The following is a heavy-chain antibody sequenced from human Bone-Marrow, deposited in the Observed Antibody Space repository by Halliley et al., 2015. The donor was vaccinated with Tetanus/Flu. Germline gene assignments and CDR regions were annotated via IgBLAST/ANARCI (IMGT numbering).Heavy chain of an antibody. Sequence: SLRLSCAASGFAFSTYSLSWVRQAPGKGLEWVSSITSSSSYMNYADSVKGRFTISRDNAKSSLFLQMNSLRAEDTAVYFCARGSGGGSYSWSFSCWGQGTLVTVSS. J-gene: IGHJ4*02. CDR2: ITSSSSYM. V-gene: IGHV3-21*01. CDR1: GFAFSTYS. D-gene: IGHD1-26*01. CDR3: ARGSGGGSYSWSFSC.